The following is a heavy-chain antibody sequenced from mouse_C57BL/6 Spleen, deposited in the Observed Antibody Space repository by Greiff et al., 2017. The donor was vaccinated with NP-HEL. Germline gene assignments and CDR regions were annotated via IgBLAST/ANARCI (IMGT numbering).Heavy chain of an antibody. D-gene: IGHD1-1*01. CDR1: GYTFTSYT. J-gene: IGHJ1*03. CDR2: INPSSGYT. V-gene: IGHV1-4*01. Sequence: QVQLKQSGAELARPGASVKMSCKASGYTFTSYTMHWVNQRPGQGLEWIGYINPSSGYTKYNQKIKDKATLTADKSSSTAYMQLSSLTSEDSAVYYCARSDGSTFYWYFDVWGTGTTVTVSS. CDR3: ARSDGSTFYWYFDV.